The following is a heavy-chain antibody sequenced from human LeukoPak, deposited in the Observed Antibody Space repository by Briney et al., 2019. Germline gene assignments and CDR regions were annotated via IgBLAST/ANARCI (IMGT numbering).Heavy chain of an antibody. J-gene: IGHJ4*02. CDR2: IWYDGSNK. D-gene: IGHD3-22*01. CDR3: ARSYDSSGYLE. Sequence: GRSLRLSCAASGFTFSSYGMHWVRQAPGKGLEGVAVIWYDGSNKYYADSVKGRFTISRDNSKNTLYLQMNSLRAEDTAVYYCARSYDSSGYLEWGQGTLVTVSS. V-gene: IGHV3-33*01. CDR1: GFTFSSYG.